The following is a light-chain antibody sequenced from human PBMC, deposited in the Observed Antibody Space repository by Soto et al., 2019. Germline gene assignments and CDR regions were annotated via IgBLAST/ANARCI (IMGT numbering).Light chain of an antibody. CDR2: GVT. V-gene: IGLV2-14*01. Sequence: QSVLTQPASVSGSPGQSITISCTGTSSDVGSYNYVSWHQQHPGQAPKLMIYGVTNRASGVPDRFSASKSGNMASLTISGLQAGDEADYYCSSYRSSSTYVFGTGTKLTVL. J-gene: IGLJ1*01. CDR3: SSYRSSSTYV. CDR1: SSDVGSYNY.